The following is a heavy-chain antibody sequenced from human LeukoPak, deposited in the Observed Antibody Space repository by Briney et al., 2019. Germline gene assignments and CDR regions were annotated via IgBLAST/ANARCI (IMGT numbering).Heavy chain of an antibody. J-gene: IGHJ3*02. V-gene: IGHV1-2*02. CDR3: ARGGSFHEFDI. Sequence: ASVKVSCKASGYRFTDYWIQGVRQAPGQGLEWMGWINTNTGGTVYAQKFQGRVTMTRDTSLTTSYMDLSRLTSDDTAVYYCARGGSFHEFDIWGQGTMVIVSS. D-gene: IGHD3-10*01. CDR2: INTNTGGT. CDR1: GYRFTDYW.